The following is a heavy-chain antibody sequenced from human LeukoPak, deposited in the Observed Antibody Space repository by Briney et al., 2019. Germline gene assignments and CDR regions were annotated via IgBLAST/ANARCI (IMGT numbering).Heavy chain of an antibody. CDR2: IYYSGST. D-gene: IGHD6-13*01. J-gene: IGHJ5*02. V-gene: IGHV4-59*01. CDR3: AREMQQHWFDP. Sequence: SETLSLTCTVSGGSISSYYWSWIRQPPGKGLEWIGYIYYSGSTNYNPSLKSRVTISVDTSKNQFSLKLSSVTAADTAVYYCAREMQQHWFDPWGQGTLVTVSP. CDR1: GGSISSYY.